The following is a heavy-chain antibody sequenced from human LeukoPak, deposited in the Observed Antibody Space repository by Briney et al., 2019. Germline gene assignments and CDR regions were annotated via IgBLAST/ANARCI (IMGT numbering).Heavy chain of an antibody. CDR1: GFSSSNAW. V-gene: IGHV3-23*01. CDR2: ITGSGGST. Sequence: PGGSLRLSCAASGFSSSNAWMSWVRQAPGKGLEWVSGITGSGGSTNYADSVKGRFTISRDNSKNTLFLQMNTLRAQDTAVYYCAKVQRFHYYYGMDVWGQGTTVTVSS. J-gene: IGHJ6*02. CDR3: AKVQRFHYYYGMDV. D-gene: IGHD2/OR15-2a*01.